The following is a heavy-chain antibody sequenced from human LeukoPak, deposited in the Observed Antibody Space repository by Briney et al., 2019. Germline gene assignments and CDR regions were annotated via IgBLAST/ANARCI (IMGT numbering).Heavy chain of an antibody. D-gene: IGHD4-17*01. CDR1: GGSMSSYY. V-gene: IGHV4-59*08. J-gene: IGHJ4*02. Sequence: SETLSLTCTVSGGSMSSYYWSWIRQPPGKGLEWIGYIYYSGSTNYNPSLKSRVTISVDTSKNQFSLKLSSVTAADTAVYYCARAPLHMYGDLRGDFDYWGQGTLVTVSS. CDR2: IYYSGST. CDR3: ARAPLHMYGDLRGDFDY.